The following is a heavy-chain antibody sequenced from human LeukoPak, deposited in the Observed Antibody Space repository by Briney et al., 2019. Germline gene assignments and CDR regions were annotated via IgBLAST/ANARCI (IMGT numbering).Heavy chain of an antibody. CDR1: GFSFRTYN. D-gene: IGHD3-3*01. V-gene: IGHV3-33*01. Sequence: GGSLRLSCTASGFSFRTYNLHWVRQAPGKGLEWVAVISYNGGYIHYEDSVKGRFTISRDDSKNTLSLQMNSLRAEDTAVFYCARDQYDTWSRRGNFDSWGQGTLVIVSS. J-gene: IGHJ4*02. CDR3: ARDQYDTWSRRGNFDS. CDR2: ISYNGGYI.